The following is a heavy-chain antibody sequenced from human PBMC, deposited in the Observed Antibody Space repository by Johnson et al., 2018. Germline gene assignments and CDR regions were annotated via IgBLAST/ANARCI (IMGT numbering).Heavy chain of an antibody. Sequence: VQLVESGGGLVQPGGSLRLSCAASGFTFSTYSMNWVRQTSGKGLEWVSYISGSGDTIYYADSVKGRFSISRDNAKNSLYLQMNILRDEDTAVYFCARDPSTLGTLYYYYGLDGWGQGTTVTVSS. V-gene: IGHV3-48*02. CDR1: GFTFSTYS. D-gene: IGHD1-1*01. CDR3: ARDPSTLGTLYYYYGLDG. CDR2: ISGSGDTI. J-gene: IGHJ6*02.